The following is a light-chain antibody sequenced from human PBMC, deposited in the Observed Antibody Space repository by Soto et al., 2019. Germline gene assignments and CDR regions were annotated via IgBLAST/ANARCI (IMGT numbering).Light chain of an antibody. CDR1: QSVSSSY. Sequence: EIVLTRSPGSLSLSPGERATLSCRASQSVSSSYLAWYQQKPGQAPRLLIYGASSRATGIPDRFSGSGSGTDFTLTISRLEPEDFAVYYCQQYNSWTFGQGTKVEIK. CDR2: GAS. J-gene: IGKJ1*01. CDR3: QQYNSWT. V-gene: IGKV3-20*01.